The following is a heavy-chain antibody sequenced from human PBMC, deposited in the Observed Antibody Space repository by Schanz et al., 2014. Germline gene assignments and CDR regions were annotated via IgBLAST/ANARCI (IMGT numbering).Heavy chain of an antibody. CDR1: GFSFNDYY. Sequence: VQVVESGGGLVQPGGSLRLSCVASGFSFNDYYMNWIRQAPGKGLEWLSYISRDGTTSYYADSVKGRFTISRDNAKNSLYLEMTSLRGEDTAVYYCARENLNWEAFDIWGQGTVVTVSS. D-gene: IGHD7-27*01. V-gene: IGHV3-11*01. J-gene: IGHJ3*02. CDR3: ARENLNWEAFDI. CDR2: ISRDGTTS.